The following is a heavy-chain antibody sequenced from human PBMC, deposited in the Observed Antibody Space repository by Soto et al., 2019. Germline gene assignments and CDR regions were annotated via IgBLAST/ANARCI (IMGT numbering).Heavy chain of an antibody. Sequence: GESLKISCKGSGYSFTSYWIGWVRQMPGKGLEWMGIIYPGDSDTRYSPSFQGQVTISADKSISTAYLQWSSLKASDTAMYYCAAPGSSIAAAGYYFDYWGQGTLVTVSS. J-gene: IGHJ4*02. V-gene: IGHV5-51*01. CDR1: GYSFTSYW. CDR3: AAPGSSIAAAGYYFDY. D-gene: IGHD6-13*01. CDR2: IYPGDSDT.